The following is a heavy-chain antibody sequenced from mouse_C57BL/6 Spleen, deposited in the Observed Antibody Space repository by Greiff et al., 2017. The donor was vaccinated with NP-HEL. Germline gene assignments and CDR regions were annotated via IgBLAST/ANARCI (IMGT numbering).Heavy chain of an antibody. V-gene: IGHV1-53*01. CDR3: ARDTTVVATRAMDY. J-gene: IGHJ4*01. D-gene: IGHD1-1*01. CDR1: GYTFTSYW. CDR2: INPSNGGT. Sequence: QVQLQQPGTELVKPGASVKLSCKASGYTFTSYWMHWVKQRPGQGLEWIGNINPSNGGTNYNEKFKSKATLTVDESASTAYMQLSSLTPEDSAVYYCARDTTVVATRAMDYWGQGTSVTVSS.